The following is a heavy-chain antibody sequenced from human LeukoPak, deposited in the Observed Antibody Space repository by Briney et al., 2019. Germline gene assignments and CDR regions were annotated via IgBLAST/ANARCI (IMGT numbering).Heavy chain of an antibody. V-gene: IGHV5-51*01. Sequence: GESLKISCKASGYSFTTYWIGWVRQMPGKGLEWMGIIYPVDSDARYNPSFQGQVTISVDTSITTAHLQWSSLKASDTAIYYCAISLGLSDTYWDFWGQGTLVTVTS. CDR1: GYSFTTYW. CDR3: AISLGLSDTYWDF. D-gene: IGHD2-8*02. J-gene: IGHJ4*02. CDR2: IYPVDSDA.